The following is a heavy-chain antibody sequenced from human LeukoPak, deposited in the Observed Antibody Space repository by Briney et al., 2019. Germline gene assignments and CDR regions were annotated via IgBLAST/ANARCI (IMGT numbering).Heavy chain of an antibody. CDR2: ISAYNGNT. CDR1: GYTFTSYG. V-gene: IGHV1-18*01. CDR3: ARDYGDYAPLGFDY. D-gene: IGHD4-17*01. J-gene: IGHJ4*02. Sequence: ASVKVSCKASGYTFTSYGISWVRQVPGQGLEWMGWISAYNGNTNYAQKLQGRVTMTTDTSTSTAYMELRSLRSDDTAVYYCARDYGDYAPLGFDYWGQGTLVTVSS.